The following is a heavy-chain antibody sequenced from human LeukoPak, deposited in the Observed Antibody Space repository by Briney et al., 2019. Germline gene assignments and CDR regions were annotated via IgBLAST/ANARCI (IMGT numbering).Heavy chain of an antibody. CDR3: ARDLTPLLFGY. J-gene: IGHJ4*02. Sequence: GGSLRLSCAASGFTFSSYAMSWVRQAPGKGLEWVSAISGSGGSTYYADSAKGRFTISRDNSKNTLYLQMSSLRAEDTAVYYCARDLTPLLFGYWGQGTLVTVSS. CDR2: ISGSGGST. CDR1: GFTFSSYA. D-gene: IGHD4-23*01. V-gene: IGHV3-23*01.